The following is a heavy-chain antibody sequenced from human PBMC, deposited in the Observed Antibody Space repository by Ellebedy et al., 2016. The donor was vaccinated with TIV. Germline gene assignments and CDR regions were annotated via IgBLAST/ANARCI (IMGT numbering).Heavy chain of an antibody. D-gene: IGHD5-18*01. Sequence: ASVKVSCKGSGYSFTNYWIGWVRQMPGKGLEWMGIIYPGDSGTRYSPSFQGQVTISADKSISTAYLQWSSLRASDTAMYYCATATGATSVVSGYTYGYSAMDVWGQGTTVTVSS. V-gene: IGHV5-51*01. CDR3: ATATGATSVVSGYTYGYSAMDV. J-gene: IGHJ6*02. CDR1: GYSFTNYW. CDR2: IYPGDSGT.